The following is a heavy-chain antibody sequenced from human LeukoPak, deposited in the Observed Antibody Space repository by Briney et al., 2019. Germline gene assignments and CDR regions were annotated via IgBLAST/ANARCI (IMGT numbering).Heavy chain of an antibody. J-gene: IGHJ4*02. CDR3: ARGDLTAFYPDY. CDR1: GFTFSHYW. V-gene: IGHV3-74*01. Sequence: GGSLRLSCAASGFTFSHYWMHWVRQAPGKGLVWVSRLNADGSSTSYADSVRGRFTISRDYAKNTLYLQMNSLRAEDTAVYYCARGDLTAFYPDYWGQGTLVTVSS. D-gene: IGHD3-9*01. CDR2: LNADGSST.